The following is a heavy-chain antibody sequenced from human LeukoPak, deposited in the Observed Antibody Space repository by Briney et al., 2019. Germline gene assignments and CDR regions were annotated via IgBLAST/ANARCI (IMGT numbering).Heavy chain of an antibody. Sequence: QPGGSLRLSCAASGITFNSYGMHWGRQAPDKGLEWVAFIRYDGSNEYYADSVKGRFTISRDNSKNTLYLQMNSLRGEDTAVYYCCGDFDYWGQGTLVTVSS. D-gene: IGHD2-21*01. CDR1: GITFNSYG. J-gene: IGHJ4*02. CDR3: CGDFDY. V-gene: IGHV3-30*02. CDR2: IRYDGSNE.